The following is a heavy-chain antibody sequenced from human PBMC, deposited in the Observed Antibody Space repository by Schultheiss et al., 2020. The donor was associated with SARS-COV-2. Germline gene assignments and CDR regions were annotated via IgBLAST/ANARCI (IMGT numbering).Heavy chain of an antibody. J-gene: IGHJ1*01. Sequence: SETLSLTCAVYGGSFSGYYCSWIRQPPGKGLEWIGEINHSGSTNYNPSLKSRVTISVDTSKNQFSLKLSSVTAADTAVYYCAATSDIVVAVATTWGRGTLVTVSS. CDR3: AATSDIVVAVATT. V-gene: IGHV4-34*01. D-gene: IGHD2-15*01. CDR2: INHSGST. CDR1: GGSFSGYY.